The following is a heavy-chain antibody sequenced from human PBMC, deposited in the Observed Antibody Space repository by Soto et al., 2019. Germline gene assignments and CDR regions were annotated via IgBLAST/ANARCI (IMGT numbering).Heavy chain of an antibody. V-gene: IGHV1-69*06. CDR1: GGTFSSYA. J-gene: IGHJ3*02. D-gene: IGHD6-13*01. CDR2: IIPIFGTA. CDR3: ASSIAAAGTRAFDI. Sequence: SVKVSCKASGGTFSSYAISWIRQAPGQGLEWMGGIIPIFGTANYAQKFQGRVTITADKSTSTAYMELSSLRSEDTAVYYCASSIAAAGTRAFDISGQGTMVTVSS.